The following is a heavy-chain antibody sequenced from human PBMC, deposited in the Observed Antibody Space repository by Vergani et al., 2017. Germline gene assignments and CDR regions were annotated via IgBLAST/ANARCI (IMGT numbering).Heavy chain of an antibody. D-gene: IGHD2-15*01. Sequence: QVQLVQSGAEVKQPGASVKVSCWASGYTFIEYYIDWVRQAAGQGLEWRGWMNPKGGNSGLAQKLQGIVTMTRDTSISTAYMEPHSRTSEDPAVYYCAGVPGRGCSGGSCYASFGWFGPWGQGALVTVFS. CDR2: MNPKGGNS. CDR3: AGVPGRGCSGGSCYASFGWFGP. V-gene: IGHV1-8*01. CDR1: GYTFIEYY. J-gene: IGHJ5*02.